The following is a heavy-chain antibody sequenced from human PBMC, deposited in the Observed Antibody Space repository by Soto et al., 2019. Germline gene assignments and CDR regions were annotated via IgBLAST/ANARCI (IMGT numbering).Heavy chain of an antibody. CDR3: ARDHEY. CDR2: IVPLIGRP. CDR1: GGSFSRYA. Sequence: VEMVQSGAEVKKPGSSVKVSCKASGGSFSRYAMSWVRQAPGQGLEWIGGIVPLIGRPYYAPEFQGRVTITADESTNTAYMELRSLRSGDTAIYWCARDHEYWGQGTLVTVSS. V-gene: IGHV1-69*01. J-gene: IGHJ4*02.